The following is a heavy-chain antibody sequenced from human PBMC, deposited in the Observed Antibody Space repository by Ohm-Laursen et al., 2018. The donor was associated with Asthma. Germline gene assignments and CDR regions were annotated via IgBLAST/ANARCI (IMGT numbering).Heavy chain of an antibody. D-gene: IGHD1-26*01. J-gene: IGHJ4*02. CDR3: AREYSGSYYQPPAFDY. CDR2: ISSSSSTI. V-gene: IGHV3-48*02. Sequence: SLRLSCSASGFTFSSYSMNWVRQAPGKGLEWVSYISSSSSTIYYADSVKGRFTISRDNAKDSLYLQMNSLRDEDTAVYYRAREYSGSYYQPPAFDYWGQGTLVTVSS. CDR1: GFTFSSYS.